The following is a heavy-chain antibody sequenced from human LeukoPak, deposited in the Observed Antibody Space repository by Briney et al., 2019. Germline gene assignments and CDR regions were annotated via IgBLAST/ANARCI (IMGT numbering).Heavy chain of an antibody. CDR3: AKEIRPNDH. CDR2: ISISRDAT. Sequence: GGSLRLSCAVSGFSLSRNAMTWVRQAPGKGLEWISSISISRDATDYEDSVKGRFTIYRDISKNTLYLQMNSLRVDDTAVYYCAKEIRPNDHWGQGTLVTVS. J-gene: IGHJ4*02. CDR1: GFSLSRNA. V-gene: IGHV3-23*01.